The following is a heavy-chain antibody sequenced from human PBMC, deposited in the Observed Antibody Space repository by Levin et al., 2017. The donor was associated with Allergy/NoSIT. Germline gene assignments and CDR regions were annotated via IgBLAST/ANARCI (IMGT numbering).Heavy chain of an antibody. J-gene: IGHJ4*02. CDR3: ARDYSSSLDY. D-gene: IGHD6-13*01. CDR2: ISYDGTNK. Sequence: GESLKISCAASGFTFSSYVMHWVRQAPGKGLEWVAVISYDGTNKYYADSVKGRFTISRDNSESTLYLQMNSLRAGDTAVYYCARDYSSSLDYWGQGTLVTVSS. CDR1: GFTFSSYV. V-gene: IGHV3-30*04.